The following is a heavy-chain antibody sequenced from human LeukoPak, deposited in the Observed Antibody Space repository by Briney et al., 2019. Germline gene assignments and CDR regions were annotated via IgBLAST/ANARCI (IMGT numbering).Heavy chain of an antibody. Sequence: GGSLRLSCAASGFTFSSYAMHWVRQAPGKGLEWVAVISYDGSNKYYADSVKGRFTISRDNSKNTLYLQMNSLRAEDTAVYYCATLYDSSGYAQGFDYWGQGTLVTVSS. V-gene: IGHV3-30-3*01. CDR1: GFTFSSYA. CDR3: ATLYDSSGYAQGFDY. CDR2: ISYDGSNK. J-gene: IGHJ4*02. D-gene: IGHD3-22*01.